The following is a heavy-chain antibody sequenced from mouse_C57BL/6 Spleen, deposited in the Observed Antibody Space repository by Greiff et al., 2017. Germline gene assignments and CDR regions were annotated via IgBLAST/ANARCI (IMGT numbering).Heavy chain of an antibody. Sequence: VQLQQPGAELVKPGASVKMSCKASGYTFTSYWITWVKQRPGQGLEWIGDIYPGSGSTNYNEKFKSKATLTVDTSSSTAYMQLSSLTSEDSAVYDCARNYDYDGRAGFAYWGQGTLVTVSA. J-gene: IGHJ3*01. CDR1: GYTFTSYW. D-gene: IGHD2-4*01. CDR3: ARNYDYDGRAGFAY. V-gene: IGHV1-55*01. CDR2: IYPGSGST.